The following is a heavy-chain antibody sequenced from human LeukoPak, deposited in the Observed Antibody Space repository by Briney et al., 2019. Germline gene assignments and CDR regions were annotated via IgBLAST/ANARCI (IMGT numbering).Heavy chain of an antibody. Sequence: PSETLSLTCTVSGGSISGSSYYWGWIRQPPGKGLEWIGSIYYSGSTYYNPSLKSRVTISVDTSKNQFSLKLSSVTAADTAVYYCARYPYYGSGSYITYYYYGMDVWGQGTTVTVSS. V-gene: IGHV4-39*01. J-gene: IGHJ6*02. CDR1: GGSISGSSYY. CDR3: ARYPYYGSGSYITYYYYGMDV. D-gene: IGHD3-10*01. CDR2: IYYSGST.